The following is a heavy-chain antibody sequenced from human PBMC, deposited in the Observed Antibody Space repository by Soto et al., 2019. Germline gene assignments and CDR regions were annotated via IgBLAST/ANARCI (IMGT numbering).Heavy chain of an antibody. V-gene: IGHV6-1*01. J-gene: IGHJ4*02. CDR3: ARTGNYIVDY. Sequence: SQTLSLTCAISGDSVSSKSAAWHWIRQSPSRGLEWLGRTYYRSKWSSNYAVSVKSRTTINPDTSKNQFSLQLRSVTPDDTAMYYCARTGNYIVDYWGQGTLVTVSS. CDR2: TYYRSKWSS. D-gene: IGHD3-9*01. CDR1: GDSVSSKSAA.